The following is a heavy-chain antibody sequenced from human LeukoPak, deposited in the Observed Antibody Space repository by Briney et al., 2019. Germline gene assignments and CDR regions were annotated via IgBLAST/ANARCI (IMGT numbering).Heavy chain of an antibody. D-gene: IGHD7-27*01. CDR3: AKEFSATPRAAAQTGDAFDV. J-gene: IGHJ3*01. CDR1: GFAFSSYN. CDR2: IWYDESNK. Sequence: GGSLRLSCAASGFAFSSYNMHWVRQAPGKGLEWVAVIWYDESNKYYTDSVKGRFTISRDNSKNTVYLQMSSLRAEDTAVYYCAKEFSATPRAAAQTGDAFDVWGQGTMVTVSS. V-gene: IGHV3-33*06.